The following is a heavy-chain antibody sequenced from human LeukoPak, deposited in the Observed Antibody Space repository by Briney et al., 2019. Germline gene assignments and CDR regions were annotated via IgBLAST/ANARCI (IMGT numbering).Heavy chain of an antibody. CDR1: GFSFTNYD. CDR3: VRGSTVTYNMDV. Sequence: GPLRLSCAASGFSFTNYDMHWVRQPTGKGLEWVATIGTAGDTYYAGSVKGRFTISRENGKSSLYLQISSLRAGDTAVYYCVRGSTVTYNMDVWGQGTTVIVSS. D-gene: IGHD4-17*01. J-gene: IGHJ6*03. V-gene: IGHV3-13*01. CDR2: IGTAGDT.